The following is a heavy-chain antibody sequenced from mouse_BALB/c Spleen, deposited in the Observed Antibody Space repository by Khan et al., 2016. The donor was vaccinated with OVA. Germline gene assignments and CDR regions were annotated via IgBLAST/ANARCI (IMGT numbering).Heavy chain of an antibody. CDR3: TRLAYYYDSEGFAY. CDR1: GFTFSTYG. J-gene: IGHJ3*01. Sequence: EGERGEDGGDLVKPGGSLKLSCAASGFTFSTYGMSWVRQAPDKRLEWVATVSTGGSYTYYPDSVKGRFTISRDNAKNTLYLQMSGLRSEDTAMFYCTRLAYYYDSEGFAYWGQGTLVTVSA. CDR2: VSTGGSYT. D-gene: IGHD1-1*01. V-gene: IGHV5-6*01.